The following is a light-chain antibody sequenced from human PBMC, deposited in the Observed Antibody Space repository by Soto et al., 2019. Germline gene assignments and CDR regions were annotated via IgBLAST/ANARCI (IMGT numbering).Light chain of an antibody. J-gene: IGKJ1*01. CDR2: DAS. V-gene: IGKV3-11*01. CDR1: QSVSSY. CDR3: QQRSNWPWT. Sequence: EIVLTQSPATLSLSPGERATLSCRASQSVSSYLVWYQQKPGQAPRLLIYDASNRATGIPVRFSGSGSGTDYTLTITNLEPEDFAIYYCQQRSNWPWTFGQGTKVDIK.